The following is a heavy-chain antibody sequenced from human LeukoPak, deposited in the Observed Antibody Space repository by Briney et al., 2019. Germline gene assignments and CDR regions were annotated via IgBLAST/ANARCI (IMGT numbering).Heavy chain of an antibody. CDR1: GGSISSYY. CDR3: ARHHFGILIGDYDYFDY. V-gene: IGHV4-59*08. CDR2: IYYSGST. Sequence: SETLSLTCTVSGGSISSYYWSWIRQPPGKGLEWIGYIYYSGSTNYNPSLKSRVTISVDTSKNQFSLKLSSVTAADTAVYYCARHHFGILIGDYDYFDYWGQGTLVTVSS. J-gene: IGHJ4*02. D-gene: IGHD4-17*01.